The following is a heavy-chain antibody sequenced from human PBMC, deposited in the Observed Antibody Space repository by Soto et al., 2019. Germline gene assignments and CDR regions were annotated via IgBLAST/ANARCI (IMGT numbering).Heavy chain of an antibody. CDR2: INSDGSST. CDR3: AVAVAGPTAIGY. V-gene: IGHV3-74*01. D-gene: IGHD6-19*01. Sequence: PGGSLRLSCAACGFTFSSYWMHWVRQDPGKGLVWVSRINSDGSSTSYADSVKGRFTISRDNAKNTLYLQMNSLRAEDTAVYYCAVAVAGPTAIGYWGQGTLVTVSS. J-gene: IGHJ4*02. CDR1: GFTFSSYW.